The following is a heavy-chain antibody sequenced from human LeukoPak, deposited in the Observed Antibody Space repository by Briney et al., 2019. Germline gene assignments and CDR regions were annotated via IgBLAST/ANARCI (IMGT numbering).Heavy chain of an antibody. V-gene: IGHV4-59*01. CDR1: GGSISSYY. J-gene: IGHJ6*03. CDR3: ARDSLAIVGATKDYYYYYMDV. Sequence: SETLSLTCTVSGGSISSYYWSWIRQPPGKGLEWIGYIYYSGSTNYNPSLKSRVTISVDTSKNQFSLKLSTVTAADTAVYYCARDSLAIVGATKDYYYYYMDVWGKGTTVTVPS. D-gene: IGHD1-26*01. CDR2: IYYSGST.